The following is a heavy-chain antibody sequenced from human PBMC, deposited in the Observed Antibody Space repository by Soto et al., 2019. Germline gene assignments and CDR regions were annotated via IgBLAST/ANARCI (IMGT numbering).Heavy chain of an antibody. J-gene: IGHJ4*02. Sequence: QVQLVESGGGVVQPGRSLRLSCAASGFTFSSYGMHWVRQAPGKGLEWVAVIWYDGSNKYYADSVKGRFTISRDNSKNTLYLQMNSLRAEDTAVYYCARDRYSSGWYDLEYWGQGTLVTVSS. CDR3: ARDRYSSGWYDLEY. CDR2: IWYDGSNK. CDR1: GFTFSSYG. V-gene: IGHV3-33*01. D-gene: IGHD6-19*01.